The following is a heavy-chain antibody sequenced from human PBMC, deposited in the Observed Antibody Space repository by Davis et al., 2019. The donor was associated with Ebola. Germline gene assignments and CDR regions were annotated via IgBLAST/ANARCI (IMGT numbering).Heavy chain of an antibody. J-gene: IGHJ6*02. CDR3: ASSNIAARPGYYYGMDV. CDR2: ISSGSGVTT. V-gene: IGHV3-48*02. CDR1: GFTFNGYK. Sequence: PGGSLRLSCVVSGFTFNGYKMNWVRQAPGRGLEWVSYISSGSGVTTYYADSVRGRFTISRDNAKNSLYLQMNSLRDEDTAVYYCASSNIAARPGYYYGMDVWGQGTTVTVSS. D-gene: IGHD6-6*01.